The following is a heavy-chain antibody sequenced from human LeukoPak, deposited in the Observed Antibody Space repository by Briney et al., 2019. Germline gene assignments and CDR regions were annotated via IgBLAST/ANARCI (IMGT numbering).Heavy chain of an antibody. D-gene: IGHD5-12*01. CDR3: ARNSGYDRRLDY. CDR1: GDSVSGTSGA. J-gene: IGHJ4*02. CDR2: TYYKSKWYN. Sequence: SQTLSLTCAISGDSVSGTSGAWNWIRQSPSRGLEWLGRTYYKSKWYNDYAVSVKGRITINPDTSKNQFSLQLNSVTPEDTAIYYCARNSGYDRRLDYWGQGTLVTVSS. V-gene: IGHV6-1*01.